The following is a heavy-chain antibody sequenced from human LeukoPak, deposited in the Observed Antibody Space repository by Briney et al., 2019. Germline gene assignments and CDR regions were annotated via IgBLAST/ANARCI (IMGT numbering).Heavy chain of an antibody. D-gene: IGHD3-22*01. Sequence: GGSLRLSCAASGFTFSNAWMSWVRQAPGKGLEWVGGIKSKTDGGTTDYAAPVKGRFTISRDDSKNTLYLQMNSLKTEDTAVYYCTTALYYDSSGYYDEFDYWGQGTLVTVSS. J-gene: IGHJ4*02. CDR1: GFTFSNAW. CDR2: IKSKTDGGTT. V-gene: IGHV3-15*01. CDR3: TTALYYDSSGYYDEFDY.